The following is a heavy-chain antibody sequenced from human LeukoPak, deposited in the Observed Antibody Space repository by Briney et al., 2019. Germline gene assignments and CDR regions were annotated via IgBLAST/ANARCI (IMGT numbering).Heavy chain of an antibody. CDR3: AKSRAEPDAFDI. Sequence: GGSLRLSCAASGFTFSSYAMSWVRQAPGKGLEWVSAISGSGGSTYYAASVQGRFTISRDNSKNTLYLQMNSLRAEDTAVYYCAKSRAEPDAFDIWGQGTMVTVSS. CDR2: ISGSGGST. V-gene: IGHV3-23*01. CDR1: GFTFSSYA. D-gene: IGHD1-14*01. J-gene: IGHJ3*02.